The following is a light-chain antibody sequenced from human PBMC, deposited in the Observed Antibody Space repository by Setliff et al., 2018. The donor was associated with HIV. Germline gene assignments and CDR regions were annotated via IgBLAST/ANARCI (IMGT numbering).Light chain of an antibody. J-gene: IGLJ1*01. Sequence: QSALTQPPSVSGAPGQRVTISCTGSSSNIGADFDVHWYQQLPGTAPKLLIYGNSNRPSGVPDRFSASKSGTSSSLAITGLQADDEADYYCQSYDSSLGGFYVFGTGTKV. CDR3: QSYDSSLGGFYV. CDR1: SSNIGADFD. CDR2: GNS. V-gene: IGLV1-40*01.